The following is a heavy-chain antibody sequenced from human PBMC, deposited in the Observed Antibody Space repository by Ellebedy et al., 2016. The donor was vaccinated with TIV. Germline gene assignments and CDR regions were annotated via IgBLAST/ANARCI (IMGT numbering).Heavy chain of an antibody. CDR2: ISWNSGSI. D-gene: IGHD4-11*01. J-gene: IGHJ4*02. V-gene: IGHV3-9*01. CDR1: GFTFDDYA. CDR3: AKGTYSNYEGPDY. Sequence: GGSLRLXXAASGFTFDDYAMHWVRQAPGKGLEWVSGISWNSGSIGYADSVKGRFTISRDNAKNSLYLQMNSLRAEDTALYYCAKGTYSNYEGPDYWGQGTLVTVSS.